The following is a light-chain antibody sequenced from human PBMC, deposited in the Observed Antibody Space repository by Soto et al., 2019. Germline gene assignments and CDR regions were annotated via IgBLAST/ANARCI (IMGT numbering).Light chain of an antibody. Sequence: QSALTQPASVSGSPGQSITISCTGTSSYVGGYNYVSWYQHHPGKAPKLMIFDVSNRPSGVSNRFSGSKSGNTASLTISRLQPEDEADYYCSSYTTSNTRQIVFGTGTKVTVL. CDR3: SSYTTSNTRQIV. J-gene: IGLJ1*01. CDR1: SSYVGGYNY. V-gene: IGLV2-14*03. CDR2: DVS.